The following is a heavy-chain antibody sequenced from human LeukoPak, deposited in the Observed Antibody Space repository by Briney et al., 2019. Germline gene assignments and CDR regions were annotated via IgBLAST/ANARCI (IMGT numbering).Heavy chain of an antibody. CDR3: ARGPTTMVRGVIGFDP. J-gene: IGHJ5*02. Sequence: SETLSFTCTVSGGSISSGSYYWSWIRQPAGKGLEWIGRIYTSGSTNYNPPLKSRVTISVDTSKNQFSLKLSSVTAADTAVYYCARGPTTMVRGVIGFDPWGQGTLVTVSS. V-gene: IGHV4-61*02. CDR1: GGSISSGSYY. CDR2: IYTSGST. D-gene: IGHD3-10*01.